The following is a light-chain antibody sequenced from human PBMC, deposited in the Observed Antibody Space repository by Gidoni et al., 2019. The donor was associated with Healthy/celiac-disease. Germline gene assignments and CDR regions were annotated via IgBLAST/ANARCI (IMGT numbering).Light chain of an antibody. V-gene: IGKV2-30*01. Sequence: DVAMTQSPLSLPVTLGQPASISCRSSQSLVYSDGNTYLNWFPQRPGQSPRRLIYKVSNRDSGVPDRVSGSGSGTDFTLKISRVEAEDVGVYYCMQGTHWPLYTFGQGTKLEIK. CDR1: QSLVYSDGNTY. CDR2: KVS. CDR3: MQGTHWPLYT. J-gene: IGKJ2*01.